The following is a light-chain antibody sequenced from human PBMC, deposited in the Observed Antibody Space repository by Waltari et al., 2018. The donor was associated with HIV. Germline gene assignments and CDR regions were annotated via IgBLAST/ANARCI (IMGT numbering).Light chain of an antibody. CDR1: QSVSSSY. CDR3: QQYGSSPT. J-gene: IGKJ4*01. V-gene: IGKV3-20*01. CDR2: GAS. Sequence: EIVLTQSPGTLSLSPGERATLSCRASQSVSSSYLAWYQQKPGQAPRLLIYGASSRATGIPDRFSGSGSGTDFTLTISRLEPEDFAVYYCQQYGSSPTFGGGTK.